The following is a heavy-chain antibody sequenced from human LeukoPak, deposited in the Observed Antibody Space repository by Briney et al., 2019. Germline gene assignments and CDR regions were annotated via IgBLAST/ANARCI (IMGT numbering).Heavy chain of an antibody. CDR1: GGSISSYY. CDR3: ATLSMIDAFDI. J-gene: IGHJ3*02. Sequence: PSETLSLTSTVSGGSISSYYWSWIRQPPGKGLEWIGYIYYSGSTNYNPSLKSRVTISVDTSKNQFSLKLSSVTAADTAVYYCATLSMIDAFDIWGQGTMVTVSS. V-gene: IGHV4-59*01. CDR2: IYYSGST. D-gene: IGHD3-22*01.